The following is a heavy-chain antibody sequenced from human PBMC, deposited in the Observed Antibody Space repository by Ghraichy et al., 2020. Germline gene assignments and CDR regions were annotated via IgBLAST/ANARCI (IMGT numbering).Heavy chain of an antibody. CDR1: GFSLSTPGMC. Sequence: SGPTLVKPTETLTLTCAFSGFSLSTPGMCVSWIRQPPGKALEWLARIDSDNDKYYRTSLRTRLTISKDTYKKQVVLTMTNMDPVDTATYYCARMCSVTSPSDSWGQGTLVTVSS. V-gene: IGHV2-70*11. CDR3: ARMCSVTSPSDS. D-gene: IGHD4/OR15-4a*01. J-gene: IGHJ4*02. CDR2: IDSDNDK.